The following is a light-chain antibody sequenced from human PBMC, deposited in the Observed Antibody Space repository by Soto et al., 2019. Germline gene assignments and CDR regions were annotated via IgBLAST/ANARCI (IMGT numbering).Light chain of an antibody. CDR1: HSVQFNY. CDR3: QQYTKWPRT. CDR2: GAS. J-gene: IGKJ1*01. Sequence: EIVLTQSAGTLSFSPGGRAALSCRAIHSVQFNYAAFYQQKPGKAPRLLIYGASTRATGIPARFSGSGSGPDFTLTISSLEPEDFAVYYSQQYTKWPRTFGQATKVDI. V-gene: IGKV3-20*01.